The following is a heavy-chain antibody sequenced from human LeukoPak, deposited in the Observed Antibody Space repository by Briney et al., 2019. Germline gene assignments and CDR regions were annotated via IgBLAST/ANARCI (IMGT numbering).Heavy chain of an antibody. J-gene: IGHJ5*02. CDR3: AGYSYTRGFDP. CDR1: GFTFSDYY. V-gene: IGHV3-23*01. CDR2: ISADGGST. D-gene: IGHD6-13*01. Sequence: GGSLRLSCAASGFTFSDYYMSWIRQAPGKGLEWVSTISADGGSTYYADSVRGRFIISRDNSKNTLYLQMNSLRAEDTAVYYCAGYSYTRGFDPWGQGTLVTVSS.